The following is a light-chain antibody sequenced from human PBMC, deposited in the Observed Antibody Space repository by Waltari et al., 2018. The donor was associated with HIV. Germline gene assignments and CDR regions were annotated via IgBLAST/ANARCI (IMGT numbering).Light chain of an antibody. Sequence: KSTLTQPLSVSESPGKTVTISCTASSGRIDSNYVQWYQQRPGSAPTNVIYNDDERPSGVSDRFSGSIDSSSNSASRTISGLKPEDEATYYCQSYDDTYEAVFGGGTKLTVL. V-gene: IGLV6-57*02. CDR2: NDD. CDR3: QSYDDTYEAV. CDR1: SGRIDSNY. J-gene: IGLJ2*01.